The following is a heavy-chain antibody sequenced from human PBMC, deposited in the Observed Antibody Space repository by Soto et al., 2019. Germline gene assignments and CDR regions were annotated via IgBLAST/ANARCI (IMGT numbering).Heavy chain of an antibody. J-gene: IGHJ5*02. CDR3: ARVSVYSYGANWFDP. CDR2: ISAYNGNT. V-gene: IGHV1-18*01. CDR1: GYTFTSYG. D-gene: IGHD5-18*01. Sequence: ASVKVSCKASGYTFTSYGISWVRQAPGQGLEWMGWISAYNGNTNYAQKLQGRVTMTTDTSTSTAYIELRSLRSDDTAVYYCARVSVYSYGANWFDPWGQGTLVTVSS.